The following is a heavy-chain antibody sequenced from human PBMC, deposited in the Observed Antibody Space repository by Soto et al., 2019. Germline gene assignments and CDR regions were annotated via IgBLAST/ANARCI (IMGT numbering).Heavy chain of an antibody. CDR2: MSHDGSHK. CDR1: GFTFSTYG. Sequence: QVQLVESGGGVVQAGGSLGLSCTASGFTFSTYGMHWVRQAPGKGPEWVAVMSHDGSHKAFLDSVKGRFIISRDNSQSTLHLQMNSLRPDDTAVYHCARLPRSGWDPYYSGMDVWGQGTTVIVPS. V-gene: IGHV3-30*03. D-gene: IGHD6-19*01. J-gene: IGHJ6*02. CDR3: ARLPRSGWDPYYSGMDV.